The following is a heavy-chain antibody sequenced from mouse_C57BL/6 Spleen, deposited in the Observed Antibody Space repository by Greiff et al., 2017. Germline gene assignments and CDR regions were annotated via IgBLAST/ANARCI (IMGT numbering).Heavy chain of an antibody. Sequence: EVKLMESGPGLVKPSQSLSLTCSVTGYSITSGYYWNWIRQFPGNKLEWMGYISYDGSNNYNPSLKNRISITRDPSKNQFFLKLNSVTTEDTATYDCAGGGAAWYFDVWGTGTTVTVSS. CDR3: AGGGAAWYFDV. CDR1: GYSITSGYY. V-gene: IGHV3-6*01. CDR2: ISYDGSN. J-gene: IGHJ1*03.